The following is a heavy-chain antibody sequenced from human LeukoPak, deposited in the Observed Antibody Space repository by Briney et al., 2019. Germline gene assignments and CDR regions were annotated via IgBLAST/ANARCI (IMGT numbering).Heavy chain of an antibody. V-gene: IGHV3-9*01. J-gene: IGHJ4*02. CDR3: AKGYSSGWYYFDY. D-gene: IGHD6-19*01. Sequence: QPGRSLRLSCAASGFTFDDYAMHWVRQAPGKGLEWVSGISWNSGSIGYADSVKGRFTISRDNAKNSLYLQMNSLRAEDTALHYCAKGYSSGWYYFDYWGQGTLVTVSS. CDR2: ISWNSGSI. CDR1: GFTFDDYA.